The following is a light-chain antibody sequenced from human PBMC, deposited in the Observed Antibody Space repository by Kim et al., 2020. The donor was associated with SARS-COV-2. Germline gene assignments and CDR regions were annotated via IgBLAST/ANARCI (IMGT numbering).Light chain of an antibody. V-gene: IGLV1-44*01. J-gene: IGLJ3*02. Sequence: QSALTQSPSASGTPGQRVTISCSGSGSNIGSHTVNWYQQFPGMAPKLLIYSNNQRPSGVPDRFSGSKSGTSASLAISGLQSEDEADYYCAIWDASLSAWVFGGGTKLTVL. CDR3: AIWDASLSAWV. CDR2: SNN. CDR1: GSNIGSHT.